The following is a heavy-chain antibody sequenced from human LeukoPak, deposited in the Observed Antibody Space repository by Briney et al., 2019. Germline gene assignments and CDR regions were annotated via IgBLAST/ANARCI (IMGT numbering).Heavy chain of an antibody. D-gene: IGHD2/OR15-2a*01. CDR3: VSQYGHPFLDAFDI. V-gene: IGHV3-30*04. Sequence: GRSLKLSCAPSGRMFITYSMHWVRQVPGKGLEWLSMISADENDITYTDSVKGRFTTSRDNSKNTLYLQMTSLRPDDTALYYCVSQYGHPFLDAFDIWGQGTMLIVSS. CDR2: ISADENDI. CDR1: GRMFITYS. J-gene: IGHJ3*02.